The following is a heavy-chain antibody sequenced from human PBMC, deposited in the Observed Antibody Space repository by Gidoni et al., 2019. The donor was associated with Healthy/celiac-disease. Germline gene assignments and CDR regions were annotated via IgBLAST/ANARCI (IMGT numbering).Heavy chain of an antibody. CDR3: AKDSSPYCGGDCYSDY. D-gene: IGHD2-21*02. J-gene: IGHJ4*02. V-gene: IGHV3-30*18. CDR2: ISYDGSNK. Sequence: QVQLVESGGGVVQPGRSLRLSCEASGFTFSSYCMHWVRQAPGKGLEWVAVISYDGSNKYYADSVKGRFTISRDNSKNTLYLQMNSLRAEDTAVYYCAKDSSPYCGGDCYSDYWGQGTLVTVSS. CDR1: GFTFSSYC.